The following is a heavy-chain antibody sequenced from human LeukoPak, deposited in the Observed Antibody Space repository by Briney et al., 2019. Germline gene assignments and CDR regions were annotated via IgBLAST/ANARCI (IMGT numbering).Heavy chain of an antibody. D-gene: IGHD6-19*01. V-gene: IGHV3-48*02. Sequence: SGGSLRLSCAASGFTFSSYSMSWVRQAPGKGLEWVSYISSSSSTIYYADSVKGRFTISRDNAKNSLYLQMNSLRDEDTAVYYCARRLAVAGTLGGMDVWGQGTTVTVSS. CDR3: ARRLAVAGTLGGMDV. CDR1: GFTFSSYS. J-gene: IGHJ6*02. CDR2: ISSSSSTI.